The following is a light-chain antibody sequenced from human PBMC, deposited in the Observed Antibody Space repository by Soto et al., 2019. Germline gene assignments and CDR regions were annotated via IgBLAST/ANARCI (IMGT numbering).Light chain of an antibody. J-gene: IGLJ1*01. V-gene: IGLV2-8*01. Sequence: QSVLTQPPSASGSPGQSVTISCTGTSSDVGGYNYVSWYQQHPGKAPKLMIYEVSKRPSGVPDRFSGSKSGNTASLTVSGLQAEAESEYYCRSYGGRNNVKLFGTGTKLAVL. CDR2: EVS. CDR3: RSYGGRNNVKL. CDR1: SSDVGGYNY.